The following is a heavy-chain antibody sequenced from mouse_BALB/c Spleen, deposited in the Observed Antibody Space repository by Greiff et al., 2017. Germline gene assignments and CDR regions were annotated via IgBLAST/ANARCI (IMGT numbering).Heavy chain of an antibody. CDR2: IDTSDSYT. CDR3: ARLRSTGAMDY. Sequence: VKLQQPGAELVMPGASVKMSCKASGYTFTDYWMHWVKQRPGQGLEWIGAIDTSDSYTSYNQKFKGKATLTVDESSSTAYMQLSSLTSEDSAVYYCARLRSTGAMDYWGQGTSVTVSS. D-gene: IGHD1-1*01. J-gene: IGHJ4*01. CDR1: GYTFTDYW. V-gene: IGHV1-69*01.